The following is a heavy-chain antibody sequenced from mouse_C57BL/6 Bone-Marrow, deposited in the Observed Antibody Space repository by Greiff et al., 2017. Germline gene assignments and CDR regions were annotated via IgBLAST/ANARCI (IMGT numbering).Heavy chain of an antibody. CDR2: IYPRSGNT. D-gene: IGHD2-5*01. CDR3: AAWPTIVTYFDY. CDR1: GYTVTSYG. Sequence: QVQLQQSGAELARPGASVKLSCKASGYTVTSYGISWVKQRTGQGLERIGEIYPRSGNTYYNEKFKGKATLTADKSSSTAYMELRSLTSEDSAVYFCAAWPTIVTYFDYWGQGTTLTVSS. J-gene: IGHJ2*01. V-gene: IGHV1-81*01.